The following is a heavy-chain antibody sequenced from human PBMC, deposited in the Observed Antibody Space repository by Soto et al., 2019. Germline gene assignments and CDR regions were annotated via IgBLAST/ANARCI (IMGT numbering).Heavy chain of an antibody. Sequence: EVPLLESGGGLVQPGGSLRLSCAASGFTFSSYTMNWVRQAPGKGLEWVSGIGAGGDTTYYADSVKGRFTISRDNSKNTLYVQMNSLRAEDTAVYYCAKDRVGSSWPYYFDYWGQGILVTVSS. D-gene: IGHD6-13*01. J-gene: IGHJ4*02. CDR1: GFTFSSYT. V-gene: IGHV3-23*01. CDR2: IGAGGDTT. CDR3: AKDRVGSSWPYYFDY.